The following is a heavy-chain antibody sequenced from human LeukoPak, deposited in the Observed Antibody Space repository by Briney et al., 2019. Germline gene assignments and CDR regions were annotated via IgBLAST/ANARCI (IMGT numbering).Heavy chain of an antibody. Sequence: PGGSLRLSCAASGFTVSSNYMSWVRQAPGEGLEWVSVIYSGGSTYYADSVKGRFTISRDNSKNTLYLQMNSLRAEDTAVYYCARERDYYFDYWGQGTLVTVSS. V-gene: IGHV3-53*01. CDR1: GFTVSSNY. J-gene: IGHJ4*02. CDR3: ARERDYYFDY. CDR2: IYSGGST.